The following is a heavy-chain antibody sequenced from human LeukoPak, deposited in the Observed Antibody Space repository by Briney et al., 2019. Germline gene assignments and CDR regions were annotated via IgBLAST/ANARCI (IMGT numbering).Heavy chain of an antibody. Sequence: PGGSLRLSCAASGCSFGSFEMNWVRQAPGKGLEWVSYISSSGSTIDYADSVKGRFTISRDNAKNSLYLQMNSLRAEDTAVYYCAREEGLDYWGQGTLVTVSS. D-gene: IGHD5-12*01. CDR3: AREEGLDY. J-gene: IGHJ4*02. CDR2: ISSSGSTI. V-gene: IGHV3-48*03. CDR1: GCSFGSFE.